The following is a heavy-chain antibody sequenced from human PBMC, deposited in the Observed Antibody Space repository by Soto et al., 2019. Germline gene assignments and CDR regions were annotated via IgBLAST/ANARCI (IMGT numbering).Heavy chain of an antibody. CDR3: ARTETVGATPGMVWFDP. CDR2: IYYSGST. CDR1: GGSISSSSYY. V-gene: IGHV4-39*01. J-gene: IGHJ5*02. D-gene: IGHD1-26*01. Sequence: PSETLSLTCTVSGGSISSSSYYWGWIRQPPGKGLEWIGSIYYSGSTYYNPSLKSRVTISVDTSKNQFSLKLSSVTAADTAVYYCARTETVGATPGMVWFDPWGHGTLVTVSS.